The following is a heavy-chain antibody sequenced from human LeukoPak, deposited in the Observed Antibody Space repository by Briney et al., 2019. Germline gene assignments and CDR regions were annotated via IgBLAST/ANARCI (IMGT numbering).Heavy chain of an antibody. Sequence: GGSLRLSCAASGFTFDDYAMHWVRQAPGKGLEGVSGISWNSGSIGYADSVKGRFTISRDNAKNSLYLEVISLTAEDTAVYYCAKDDAWLRFGEWSQGTLVTVSS. V-gene: IGHV3-9*01. CDR1: GFTFDDYA. J-gene: IGHJ4*02. D-gene: IGHD3-10*01. CDR2: ISWNSGSI. CDR3: AKDDAWLRFGE.